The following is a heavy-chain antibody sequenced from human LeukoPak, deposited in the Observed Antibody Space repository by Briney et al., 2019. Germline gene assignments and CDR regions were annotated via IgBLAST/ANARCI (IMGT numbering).Heavy chain of an antibody. Sequence: PGGSLRLSCAASGFTFSSYGMHWVRQAPGKGLEWVAVIWYDGSNKYYADSVKGRFTISGDNSKNTLYLQMNSLRAEDTAVYYCAGSIAVAGTIDYWGQGTLVTVSS. D-gene: IGHD6-19*01. J-gene: IGHJ4*02. CDR1: GFTFSSYG. CDR3: AGSIAVAGTIDY. CDR2: IWYDGSNK. V-gene: IGHV3-33*01.